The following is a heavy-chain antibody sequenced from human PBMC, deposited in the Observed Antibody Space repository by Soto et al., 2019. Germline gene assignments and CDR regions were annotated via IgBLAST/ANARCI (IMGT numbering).Heavy chain of an antibody. CDR2: FEPEDGET. CDR1: GYTLTELS. V-gene: IGHV1-24*01. CDR3: ATDGSSSSYYYYGMDV. D-gene: IGHD6-13*01. Sequence: ASVKVSCKVSGYTLTELSMHWVRQAPGKGLEWMGGFEPEDGETIYAQKFQGRVTMTEDTSTDTAYMELSSLRSEDTAVYYCATDGSSSSYYYYGMDVWGQGTTVTVSS. J-gene: IGHJ6*02.